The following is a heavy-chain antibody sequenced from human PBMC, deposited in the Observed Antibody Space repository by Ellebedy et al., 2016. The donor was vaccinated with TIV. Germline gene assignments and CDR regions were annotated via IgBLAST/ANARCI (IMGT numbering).Heavy chain of an antibody. J-gene: IGHJ4*02. CDR1: GFTFSSYS. CDR3: AREQWFGSPLHDY. CDR2: ISSSSSTI. V-gene: IGHV3-48*02. Sequence: GESLKISXAASGFTFSSYSMNWVRQAPGKGLEWVSYISSSSSTIYYADSVKGRFTISRDNAKNSLYLQMNSLRDEDTAVYYCAREQWFGSPLHDYWGQGTLVTVSS. D-gene: IGHD3-10*01.